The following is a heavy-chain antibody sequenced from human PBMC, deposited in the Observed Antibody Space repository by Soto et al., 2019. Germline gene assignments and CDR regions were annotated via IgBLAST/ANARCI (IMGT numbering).Heavy chain of an antibody. CDR3: ARGNWNYGDAFDI. Sequence: EVQLVESGGGLVKPGGSLRLSCAASGFTFSSYSMNWVRQAPGKGLEWVSSISSSSSYIYYADSVKGRFTISRDNAKNSLYLQMNSLRAEDTAVYYCARGNWNYGDAFDIWGQGTMVTVSS. J-gene: IGHJ3*02. CDR2: ISSSSSYI. V-gene: IGHV3-21*01. CDR1: GFTFSSYS. D-gene: IGHD1-7*01.